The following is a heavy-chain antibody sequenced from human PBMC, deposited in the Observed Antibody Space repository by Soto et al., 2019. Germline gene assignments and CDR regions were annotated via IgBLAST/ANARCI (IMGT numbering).Heavy chain of an antibody. CDR1: GFTFSSYA. CDR3: AKDLGQWLREWELHGGEYYYGMDV. V-gene: IGHV3-23*01. D-gene: IGHD1-26*01. J-gene: IGHJ6*02. Sequence: GGSLRLSCAASGFTFSSYAMSWVRQAPGKGLEWVSAISGSGGSTYYADSVKGRFTISRDNSKNTLYLQMNSLRAEDTAVYYCAKDLGQWLREWELHGGEYYYGMDVWGQGTTVTVSS. CDR2: ISGSGGST.